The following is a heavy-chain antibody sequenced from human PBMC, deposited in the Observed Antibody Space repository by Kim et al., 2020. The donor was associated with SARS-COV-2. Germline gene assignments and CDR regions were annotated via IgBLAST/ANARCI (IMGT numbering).Heavy chain of an antibody. CDR2: TYYSGST. V-gene: IGHV4-31*03. J-gene: IGHJ4*02. CDR3: ARRYRAMAAAGYYFDY. CDR1: GGSISSGGYY. Sequence: SETLSLTCTVSGGSISSGGYYWIWIRQHPGKDLEWIGYTYYSGSTYYNPSLKSRVTISVDTTKNQLSLKLGSVTAADTAVYCCARRYRAMAAAGYYFDYWGQGTLVTVSS. D-gene: IGHD6-13*01.